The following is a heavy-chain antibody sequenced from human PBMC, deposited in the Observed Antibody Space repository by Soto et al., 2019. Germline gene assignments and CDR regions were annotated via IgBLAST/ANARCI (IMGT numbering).Heavy chain of an antibody. CDR2: INPSGGST. CDR3: ARDLFWSGYSPLYYYYGMDV. CDR1: GYTFTSYY. Sequence: ASVKVSCKASGYTFTSYYMHWVRQAPGQGLEWMGIINPSGGSTSYAQKFQGRVTMTRDTSTSTVYMELSSLRSEDTAVYYCARDLFWSGYSPLYYYYGMDVWGQGTTVTVYS. D-gene: IGHD3-3*01. V-gene: IGHV1-46*01. J-gene: IGHJ6*02.